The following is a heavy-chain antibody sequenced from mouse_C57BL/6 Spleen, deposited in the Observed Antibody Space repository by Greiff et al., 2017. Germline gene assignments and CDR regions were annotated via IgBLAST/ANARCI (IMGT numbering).Heavy chain of an antibody. V-gene: IGHV1-53*01. D-gene: IGHD4-1*01. CDR2: INPCDGGT. CDR1: GYTFTSYW. CDR3: ARVAGTDWCLDV. Sequence: QVQLQQPGTELVKPGASVKLSCKASGYTFTSYWMHWVKQRPGQGLEWIGNINPCDGGTNYNEQFKSKATLTVDTSSRTAYMQLSSLTSEMSAVQYCARVAGTDWCLDVGGKGTTVTVS. J-gene: IGHJ1*03.